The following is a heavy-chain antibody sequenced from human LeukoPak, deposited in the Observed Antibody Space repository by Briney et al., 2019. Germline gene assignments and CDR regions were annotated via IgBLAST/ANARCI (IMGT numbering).Heavy chain of an antibody. CDR3: ARDVSYYCESTGHYSDYFDS. Sequence: PGGSLRLSCAASGFTFSDYAMHWVRQAPGKGLEWVATLSHDGINKHDADSVRGRFTISRDNSKNTLYLQMNRLRVEDTAVYYCARDVSYYCESTGHYSDYFDSWGQGTLVTVSS. D-gene: IGHD3-22*01. J-gene: IGHJ4*02. CDR1: GFTFSDYA. V-gene: IGHV3-30-3*01. CDR2: LSHDGINK.